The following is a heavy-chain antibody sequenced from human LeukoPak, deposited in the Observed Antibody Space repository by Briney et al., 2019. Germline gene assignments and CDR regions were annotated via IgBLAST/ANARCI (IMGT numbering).Heavy chain of an antibody. D-gene: IGHD4-17*01. J-gene: IGHJ4*02. CDR2: ISSSGSTI. V-gene: IGHV3-48*03. Sequence: GGSLRLSCAASGSTFSSYEMNWVRQAPGKGLEWVSYISSSGSTIYYADSVKGRFTISRDNAKNSLYLQMNSLRAEDTAVYYCASFPTTVADDYSDYWGQGTLVTVSS. CDR1: GSTFSSYE. CDR3: ASFPTTVADDYSDY.